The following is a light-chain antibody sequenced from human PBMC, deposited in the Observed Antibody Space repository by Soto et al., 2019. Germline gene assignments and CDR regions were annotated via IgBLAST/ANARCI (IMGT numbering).Light chain of an antibody. CDR2: DVS. Sequence: QSARTRPASVAGCPGQSIACSCTGTSSDVGGYNYVSWYQQHPGRAPKLMIYDVSDRPSGVSNRFSGSKSGNTASLTISGLQAEDEADYFCSSYTSSTTYVFGTGTKVTVL. J-gene: IGLJ1*01. CDR1: SSDVGGYNY. CDR3: SSYTSSTTYV. V-gene: IGLV2-14*03.